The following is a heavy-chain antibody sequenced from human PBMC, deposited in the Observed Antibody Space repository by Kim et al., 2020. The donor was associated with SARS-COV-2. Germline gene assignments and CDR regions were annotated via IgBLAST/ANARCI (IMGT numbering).Heavy chain of an antibody. CDR3: ARGAHMDV. D-gene: IGHD1-26*01. J-gene: IGHJ6*02. V-gene: IGHV6-1*01. Sequence: WYNDYAVSVKSRITITPDTSKNQFSLQLNSVSPEDTAVYYCARGAHMDVWGQGTTVTVSS. CDR2: WYN.